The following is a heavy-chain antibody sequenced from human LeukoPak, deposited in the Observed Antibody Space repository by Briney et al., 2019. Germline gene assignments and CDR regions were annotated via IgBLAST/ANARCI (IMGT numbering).Heavy chain of an antibody. CDR1: GYTFTSYG. CDR2: ISAYNGNT. Sequence: ASVKVSCKASGYTFTSYGISWVRQAPGQGLEWMGWISAYNGNTNYAQKLQGRVTMTTDTSTSTAYMELSSLRSEDTAVYYCARGQRRRIVLRFLEWPYYMDVWGKGTTVTVSS. J-gene: IGHJ6*03. CDR3: ARGQRRRIVLRFLEWPYYMDV. D-gene: IGHD3-3*01. V-gene: IGHV1-18*01.